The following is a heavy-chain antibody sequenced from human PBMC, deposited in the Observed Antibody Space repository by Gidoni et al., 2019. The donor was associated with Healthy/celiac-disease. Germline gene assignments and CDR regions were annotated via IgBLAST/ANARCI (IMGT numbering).Heavy chain of an antibody. CDR3: AKQLSSSLSLDHYYYGMDV. J-gene: IGHJ6*02. CDR2: INPNSGGT. CDR1: GYTFTGYS. D-gene: IGHD6-13*01. V-gene: IGHV1-2*02. Sequence: QVQLVQSGAEVKQQGVSVKVSCKASGYTFTGYSMHWVRQAPGQGREWMGWINPNSGGTNYAQKFQGRVTMTRDTSISTAYMELSRLRSDDTDVYYCAKQLSSSLSLDHYYYGMDVWGQGTTVTVSS.